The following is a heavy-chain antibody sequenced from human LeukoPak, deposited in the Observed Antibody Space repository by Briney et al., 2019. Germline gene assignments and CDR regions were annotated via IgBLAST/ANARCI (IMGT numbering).Heavy chain of an antibody. V-gene: IGHV1-18*01. CDR2: VSANNGNTKYNT. J-gene: IGHJ4*02. CDR3: ARDRDRSGSQSY. D-gene: IGHD1-26*01. Sequence: ASVKVSCKASGYTFTSYGISWVRQAPGQGLEWMGWVSANNGNTKYNTKYAQNLQGRVTMTTDISTSTAYMELRTLRSDDTAVYYCARDRDRSGSQSYWGQGTLVTVSS. CDR1: GYTFTSYG.